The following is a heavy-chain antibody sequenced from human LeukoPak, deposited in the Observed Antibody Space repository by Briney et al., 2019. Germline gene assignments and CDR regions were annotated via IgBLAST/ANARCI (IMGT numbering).Heavy chain of an antibody. Sequence: SETLSLTCAVYGGSFSGYYWSWISQPPGKGLEWIGEINHSGSTNYNPSLKSRVTISVDTSKNQFSLKLSSVTAADTAVYYCAVSWDSSGYYPDDDAFDIWGQGTMVTVSS. CDR1: GGSFSGYY. CDR3: AVSWDSSGYYPDDDAFDI. D-gene: IGHD3-22*01. V-gene: IGHV4-34*01. J-gene: IGHJ3*02. CDR2: INHSGST.